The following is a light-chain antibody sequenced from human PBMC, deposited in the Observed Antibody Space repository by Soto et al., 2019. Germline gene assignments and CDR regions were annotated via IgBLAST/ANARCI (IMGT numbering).Light chain of an antibody. Sequence: DIHMTQSPSTLSGSVGDRVTITCRASQTIRSWLAWYQQKPGKAPKLLIYKASTLKSGAPSRFRGSGSGTEFTLTISRLQPDDFATYYCQQYNSYWRFGQGTKV. V-gene: IGKV1-5*03. CDR1: QTIRSW. CDR3: QQYNSYWR. CDR2: KAS. J-gene: IGKJ1*01.